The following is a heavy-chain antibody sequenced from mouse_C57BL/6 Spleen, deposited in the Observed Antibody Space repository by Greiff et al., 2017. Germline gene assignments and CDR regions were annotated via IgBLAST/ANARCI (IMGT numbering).Heavy chain of an antibody. Sequence: QVQLQQSGAELVRPGTSVKVSCKASGYAFTNYLIEWVKQRPGQGLEWIGVINPGSGGTNYNEKFKSKATLTADKSSSTAYMQLSSLPSEDSAVYYCGGREGGTVFGYYYALDYWGQGTSVTVSS. D-gene: IGHD1-1*01. CDR2: INPGSGGT. CDR1: GYAFTNYL. CDR3: GGREGGTVFGYYYALDY. J-gene: IGHJ4*01. V-gene: IGHV1-54*01.